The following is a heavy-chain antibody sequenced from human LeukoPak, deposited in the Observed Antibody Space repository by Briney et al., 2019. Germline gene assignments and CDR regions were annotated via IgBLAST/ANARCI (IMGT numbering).Heavy chain of an antibody. Sequence: PSGTLSLTCVVSGGSISSNNWWSWVRQPPGKGLEWIGEIYHSGSTNYNPSLKSPVTISVDKSKNQFSLKLSSVTAADTAVYYCARKNWNSGYFDYWGQGTLVTVSS. D-gene: IGHD1-7*01. CDR2: IYHSGST. V-gene: IGHV4-4*02. CDR3: ARKNWNSGYFDY. J-gene: IGHJ4*02. CDR1: GGSISSNNW.